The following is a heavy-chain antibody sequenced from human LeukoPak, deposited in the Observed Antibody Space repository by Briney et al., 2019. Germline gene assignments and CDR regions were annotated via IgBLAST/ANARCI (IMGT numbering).Heavy chain of an antibody. D-gene: IGHD2-8*02. CDR2: ISYDGSNT. J-gene: IGHJ4*02. V-gene: IGHV3-30*03. CDR3: ARDQTAVTGVRGTIDY. Sequence: PGRSLRLSCTASGFTFSGYGMHWVRQAPGMGLEWVAIISYDGSNTFYGDSVKGRFTISRDNSKKTLYLQMNSLRTEDTAVCYCARDQTAVTGVRGTIDYWGQGTLVTVSS. CDR1: GFTFSGYG.